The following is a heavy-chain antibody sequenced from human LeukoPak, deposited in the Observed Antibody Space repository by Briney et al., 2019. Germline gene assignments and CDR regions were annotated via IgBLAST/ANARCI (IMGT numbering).Heavy chain of an antibody. CDR2: IYTSGST. CDR1: GGSISSYY. CDR3: ARIGYSFRDDF. Sequence: SETLSLTCTVSGGSISSYYWSWIRQPAGKGLEWIGRIYTSGSTNYNPSLKSRVTISVDTSKNQFSLNVNSVTAADTAVYYCARIGYSFRDDFWGQGTLVTVSS. J-gene: IGHJ4*02. V-gene: IGHV4-4*07. D-gene: IGHD5-18*01.